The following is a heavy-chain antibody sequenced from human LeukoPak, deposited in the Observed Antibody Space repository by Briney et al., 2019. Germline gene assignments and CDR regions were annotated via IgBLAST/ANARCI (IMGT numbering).Heavy chain of an antibody. J-gene: IGHJ4*02. V-gene: IGHV3-53*01. Sequence: PGGSLRLSCAASGFTVSSNHMSWVRQAPGKGLEWVSVIYSGGSTYYADSVKGRFTISRDNSKNTLYLQMNSLRAEDTAVYYCARAKRYDNRGTLDYWGQGTLVTVSS. CDR2: IYSGGST. CDR1: GFTVSSNH. D-gene: IGHD3-10*01. CDR3: ARAKRYDNRGTLDY.